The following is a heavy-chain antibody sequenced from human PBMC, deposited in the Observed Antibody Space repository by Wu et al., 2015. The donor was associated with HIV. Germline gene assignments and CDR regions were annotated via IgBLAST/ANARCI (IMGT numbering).Heavy chain of an antibody. CDR1: GYTFTSYG. V-gene: IGHV1-18*01. CDR2: ISAYNGNT. J-gene: IGHJ3*02. D-gene: IGHD5-24*01. CDR3: AIVTKRWLHPRGVGSFDI. Sequence: QVQLVQSGAEVKKPGASVKVSCKASGYTFTSYGISWVRQAPGQGLEWMGWISAYNGNTNYAQKLQGRVTMTTDTSTSTAYMELRSLRSDDTAVYYCAIVTKRWLHPRGVGSFDIVGPRDNGHRLF.